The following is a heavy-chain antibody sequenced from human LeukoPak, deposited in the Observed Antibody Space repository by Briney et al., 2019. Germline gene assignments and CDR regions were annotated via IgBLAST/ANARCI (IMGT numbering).Heavy chain of an antibody. Sequence: SETLSLTCSVSGGSIGTNYWSWIRQVPGKGLEWIGYSSYSGSSNYTPSLKSRVTISVDTSKTQFSLYLNSVTAADTAVYYCARSDTHHIHSSSWHFDYWGQGTLVTVSS. CDR1: GGSIGTNY. V-gene: IGHV4-59*01. D-gene: IGHD6-13*01. J-gene: IGHJ4*02. CDR3: ARSDTHHIHSSSWHFDY. CDR2: SSYSGSS.